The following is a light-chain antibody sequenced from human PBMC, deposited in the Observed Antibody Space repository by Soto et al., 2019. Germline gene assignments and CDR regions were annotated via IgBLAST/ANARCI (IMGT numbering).Light chain of an antibody. Sequence: DVKMTHSPSSLSASIGDRVTITSRASQSISNYLNWYQFKPGKAPKLLIYAASSFQSGVPSRFSGSGSGTDFTLTISSLQPEDFATYYCQQSYSTPSIPFGQGTRLANK. V-gene: IGKV1-39*01. CDR1: QSISNY. J-gene: IGKJ5*01. CDR3: QQSYSTPSIP. CDR2: AAS.